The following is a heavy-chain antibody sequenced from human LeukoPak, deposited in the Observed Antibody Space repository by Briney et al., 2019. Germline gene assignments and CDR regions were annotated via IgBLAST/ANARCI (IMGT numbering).Heavy chain of an antibody. D-gene: IGHD2-15*01. V-gene: IGHV3-48*04. CDR2: ISSSSSSTI. CDR3: ASSHLAYCSGGSCYSGY. Sequence: GGSLRLSCAASGFTFSSYSMNWVRQAPGKGLEWVSYISSSSSSTIYYADSVEGRFTISRDNAKNSLYLQMNSLRAEDTAVYYCASSHLAYCSGGSCYSGYWGQGTLVTVSS. CDR1: GFTFSSYS. J-gene: IGHJ4*02.